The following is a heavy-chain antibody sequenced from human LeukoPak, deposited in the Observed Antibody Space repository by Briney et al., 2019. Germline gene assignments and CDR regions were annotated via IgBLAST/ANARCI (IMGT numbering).Heavy chain of an antibody. J-gene: IGHJ4*02. D-gene: IGHD3-10*01. CDR3: AKEALFRGVHGNYFDY. V-gene: IGHV3-74*01. Sequence: PGGSLRLSCAASGFTFSSYWMHWVRQAPGKGLVWVSSISSNNSDGSGTRYADSVKGRFTISRDNAENTLFLQMNSLRAEDTAVYYCAKEALFRGVHGNYFDYWGQGTLVTVSS. CDR2: ISSNNSDGSGT. CDR1: GFTFSSYW.